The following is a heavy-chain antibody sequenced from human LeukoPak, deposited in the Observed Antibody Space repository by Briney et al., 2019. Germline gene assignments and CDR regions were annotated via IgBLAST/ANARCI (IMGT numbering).Heavy chain of an antibody. D-gene: IGHD3/OR15-3a*01. V-gene: IGHV4-59*01. J-gene: IGHJ2*01. CDR1: GGSISPYY. Sequence: PSETLSPTCTVSGGSISPYYWNWVRQPPGEGLDWIGYIYYDGSPNYNPSLKSRVTISLDTSKNQFSLMLSSVTAADTAVYYCARRSHGDWFYFDLWGRGTLVTVSS. CDR3: ARRSHGDWFYFDL. CDR2: IYYDGSP.